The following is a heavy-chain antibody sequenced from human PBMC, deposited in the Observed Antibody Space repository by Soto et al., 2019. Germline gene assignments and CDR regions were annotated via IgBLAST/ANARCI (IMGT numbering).Heavy chain of an antibody. CDR1: GGPITNY. D-gene: IGHD4-17*01. CDR2: IYDSGST. V-gene: IGHV4-31*03. CDR3: ARVNLDYVTCMDV. J-gene: IGHJ6*02. Sequence: PSETLSLTCTVSGGPITNYWSWIRQHPGKGLEWIGYIYDSGSTYYNPSLKSRVTMSLDTSKNQLSLKLTSVTAADTAVYYCARVNLDYVTCMDVWGQGTTVTVSS.